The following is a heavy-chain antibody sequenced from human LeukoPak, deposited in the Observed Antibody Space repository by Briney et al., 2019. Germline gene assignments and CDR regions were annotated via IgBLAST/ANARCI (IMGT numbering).Heavy chain of an antibody. V-gene: IGHV2-70*11. Sequence: TLSLTCTVSGGSISSSSYYWGWIRQPPGKALEWLARIDWDDGKYYSTSLKTRLTISKDTSKNQVVLTMTNMDPVDTATYYCARTLEPPGVAGVENYDYWGQGTLVTVSS. J-gene: IGHJ4*02. CDR3: ARTLEPPGVAGVENYDY. D-gene: IGHD6-19*01. CDR2: IDWDDGK. CDR1: GGSISSSSYY.